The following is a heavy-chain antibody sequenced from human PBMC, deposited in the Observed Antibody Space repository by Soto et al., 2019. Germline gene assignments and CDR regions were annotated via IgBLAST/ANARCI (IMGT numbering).Heavy chain of an antibody. V-gene: IGHV4-34*01. CDR3: ARGLQRRFGGYKGLGYHGMDV. Sequence: QVQLQQWGAGLLKPSETLSLTCAVYGGSFSDYFWSWIRQPPSKGLAWIGEISHSGSTSYNPSLKSRVTISVDTSKNQFFLNLSSVTAADTAVYYCARGLQRRFGGYKGLGYHGMDVWGQGTTVTVSS. J-gene: IGHJ6*02. D-gene: IGHD5-12*01. CDR1: GGSFSDYF. CDR2: ISHSGST.